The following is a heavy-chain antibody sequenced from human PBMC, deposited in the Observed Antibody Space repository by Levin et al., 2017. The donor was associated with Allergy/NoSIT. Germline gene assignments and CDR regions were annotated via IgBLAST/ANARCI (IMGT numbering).Heavy chain of an antibody. V-gene: IGHV3-11*01. D-gene: IGHD3-10*01. CDR1: GFTFSDYY. CDR3: ARGGDMVQGVDAFDI. Sequence: GESLKISCAASGFTFSDYYMSWIRQAPGKGLEWVSYISSSGSTIYYADSVKGRFTISRDNAKNSLYLQMNSLRAEDTAVYYCARGGDMVQGVDAFDIWGQGTMVTVSS. CDR2: ISSSGSTI. J-gene: IGHJ3*02.